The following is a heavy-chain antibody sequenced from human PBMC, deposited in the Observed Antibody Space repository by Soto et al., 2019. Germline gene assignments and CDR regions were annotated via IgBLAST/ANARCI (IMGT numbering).Heavy chain of an antibody. D-gene: IGHD6-6*01. CDR1: GGTFSSYT. V-gene: IGHV1-69*08. CDR3: AREGQLVPQFDY. CDR2: IIPILGIA. Sequence: QVQLVQSGAEVKKPGSSVKVSCKASGGTFSSYTISWVRQAPGQGLEWMGRIIPILGIANYAQKVQGRVTITADKATSTAYMELSRLRSEDTAVYYCAREGQLVPQFDYWGQGTLVTVSS. J-gene: IGHJ4*02.